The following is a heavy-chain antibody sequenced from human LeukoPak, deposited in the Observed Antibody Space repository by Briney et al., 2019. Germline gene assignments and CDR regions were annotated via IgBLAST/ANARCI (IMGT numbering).Heavy chain of an antibody. CDR1: GVTFSSYS. V-gene: IGHV3-48*02. Sequence: VGCLRLSCAASGVTFSSYSMNWGREAPGKGVGWVSYVSSSSSIIYYTDSVKGRVTISRENAQNTLYMQMNTLRDEDTAVYYCARDPATVVTPFFDYSGQGALVTVSS. D-gene: IGHD4-23*01. CDR2: VSSSSSII. CDR3: ARDPATVVTPFFDY. J-gene: IGHJ4*02.